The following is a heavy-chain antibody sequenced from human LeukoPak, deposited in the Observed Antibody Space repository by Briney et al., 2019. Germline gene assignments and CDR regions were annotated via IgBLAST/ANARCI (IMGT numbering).Heavy chain of an antibody. CDR1: VYTFTIYG. D-gene: IGHD3-22*01. CDR3: ARGGSYYDSSGYYYVGFDY. Sequence: ASVSVSCKASVYTFTIYGFSWVRQAPGQGLEWRGWISPYNGNTNYAQKLQVRVTMTTDTSTSTAYMELRSLRSDDTAVYYCARGGSYYDSSGYYYVGFDYWGQGTLVTVSS. CDR2: ISPYNGNT. V-gene: IGHV1-18*01. J-gene: IGHJ4*02.